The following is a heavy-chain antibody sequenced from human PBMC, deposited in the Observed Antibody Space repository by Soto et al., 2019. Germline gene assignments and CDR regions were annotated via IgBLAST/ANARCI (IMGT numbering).Heavy chain of an antibody. D-gene: IGHD6-13*01. CDR2: INPNSGGT. CDR1: GYTFTGYY. J-gene: IGHJ6*02. V-gene: IGHV1-2*02. CDR3: VYSSNALGMDV. Sequence: EASVKVSCKASGYTFTGYYMHWVRQAPGQGLEWMGWINPNSGGTDYAQKFQGRVTMTRDTSISTAYMELSRLRSDDTAVYYCVYSSNALGMDVWGQGTTVTVSS.